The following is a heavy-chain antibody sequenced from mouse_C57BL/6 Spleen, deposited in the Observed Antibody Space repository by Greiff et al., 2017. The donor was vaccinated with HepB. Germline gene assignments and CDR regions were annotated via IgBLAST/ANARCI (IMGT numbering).Heavy chain of an antibody. J-gene: IGHJ2*01. CDR3: APRVTGGALDY. CDR2: IYPGDGDT. V-gene: IGHV1-82*01. Sequence: QVQLQQSGPELVKPGASVKISCKASGYAFSSSWMNWVKQRPGKGLEWIGRIYPGDGDTNYNGKFKGKATLTADKSSSTAYMQLSSLTSEDSAVYFCAPRVTGGALDYWGQGTTLTVSS. CDR1: GYAFSSSW. D-gene: IGHD4-1*01.